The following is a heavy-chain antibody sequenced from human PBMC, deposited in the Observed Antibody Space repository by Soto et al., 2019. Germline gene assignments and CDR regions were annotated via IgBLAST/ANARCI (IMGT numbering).Heavy chain of an antibody. CDR2: IYYSGST. J-gene: IGHJ6*02. Sequence: KTSETLSLTCTVSGGSISSYYWSWIRQPPGKGLEWIGYIYYSGSTNYNPSLKSRVTISVDTSKNQFSLKLSSVTAADTAVYYCARVGYYDFWSGSRSPFYYGMDVWGQGTTVTVSS. V-gene: IGHV4-59*01. CDR1: GGSISSYY. D-gene: IGHD3-3*01. CDR3: ARVGYYDFWSGSRSPFYYGMDV.